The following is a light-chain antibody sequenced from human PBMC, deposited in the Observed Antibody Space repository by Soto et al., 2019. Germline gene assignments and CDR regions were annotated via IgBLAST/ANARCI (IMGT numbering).Light chain of an antibody. CDR2: EVS. CDR3: AAWDDSLNGLV. J-gene: IGLJ2*01. Sequence: QSALTQPPSASGSPGQSVTISCTGTSSDVGGYNYVSWYQQHPGKAPKLMIYEVSKRPSGVPDRFSGSKSGNTASLTVSGLQAEDEADYYCAAWDDSLNGLVFGGGTKVTVL. CDR1: SSDVGGYNY. V-gene: IGLV2-8*01.